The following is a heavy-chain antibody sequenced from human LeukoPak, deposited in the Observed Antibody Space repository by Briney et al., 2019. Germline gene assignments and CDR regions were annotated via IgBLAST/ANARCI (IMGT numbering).Heavy chain of an antibody. V-gene: IGHV3-21*01. CDR2: ISSSSSYI. CDR1: GFTFSSYS. J-gene: IGHJ4*02. Sequence: GGSLRLSCAASGFTFSSYSMNWVRQAPGKGLEWASSISSSSSYIYYADSVKGRFTISRDNAKNSLYLQMNSLRAEDTAVYYCARELRSGYGAFDYWGQGTLVTVSS. CDR3: ARELRSGYGAFDY. D-gene: IGHD3-9*01.